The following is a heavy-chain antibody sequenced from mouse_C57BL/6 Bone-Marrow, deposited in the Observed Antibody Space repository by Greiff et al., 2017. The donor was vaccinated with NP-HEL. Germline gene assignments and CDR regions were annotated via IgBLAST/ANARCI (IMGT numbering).Heavy chain of an antibody. D-gene: IGHD1-1*01. J-gene: IGHJ2*01. V-gene: IGHV5-9*01. CDR2: ISGGGGNT. CDR1: GFTFSSYT. CDR3: ARHRIYYYGSSYFDY. Sequence: EVQRVESGGGLVKPGGSLKLSCAASGFTFSSYTMSWVRQTPEKRLEWVATISGGGGNTYYPDSVKGRFTISRDNAKNTLYLQMSSLRSEDTALYYCARHRIYYYGSSYFDYWGQGTTLTVSS.